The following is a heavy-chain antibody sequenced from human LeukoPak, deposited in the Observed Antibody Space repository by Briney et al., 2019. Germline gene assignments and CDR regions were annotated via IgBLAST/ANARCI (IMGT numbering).Heavy chain of an antibody. J-gene: IGHJ4*02. CDR1: GYTFTSYA. D-gene: IGHD6-6*01. Sequence: ASVKVSCKASGYTFTSYAMHWVRQAPGQRLEWMGWINAGNGNTKYSQKFQGRVTITRDTSTSTVYMELSSLRSEDTAVYYCASSQLVRKSYFDYWGQGTLVTVSS. CDR2: INAGNGNT. V-gene: IGHV1-3*01. CDR3: ASSQLVRKSYFDY.